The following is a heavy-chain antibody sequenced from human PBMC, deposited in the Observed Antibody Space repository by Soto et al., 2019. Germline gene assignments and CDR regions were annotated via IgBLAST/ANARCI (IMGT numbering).Heavy chain of an antibody. Sequence: GGSLRLSCAASGFTFSSYWMSWVRQAPGKGLEWVANIKQDGSEKYYVDSVKGRFTISRDNAKNSLYLQMNSLRAEDTAVYYCARDLKYSSGWTYYYYGMDVWGQGTRVTVSS. D-gene: IGHD6-19*01. V-gene: IGHV3-7*01. J-gene: IGHJ6*02. CDR3: ARDLKYSSGWTYYYYGMDV. CDR1: GFTFSSYW. CDR2: IKQDGSEK.